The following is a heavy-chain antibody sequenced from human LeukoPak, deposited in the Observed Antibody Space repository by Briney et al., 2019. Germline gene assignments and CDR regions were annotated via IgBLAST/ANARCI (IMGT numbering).Heavy chain of an antibody. D-gene: IGHD3-10*01. Sequence: GGSLRLSWVASGFTFSTYAMNWVRQAPGRGLEWVSGVSGTGTVTFYAGSVKGRFTISRDNSKNTLYLQMNSLRAEDTAEYYCAKAPYGFPYYFDYWGQGILVTVSS. J-gene: IGHJ4*02. CDR2: VSGTGTVT. V-gene: IGHV3-23*01. CDR3: AKAPYGFPYYFDY. CDR1: GFTFSTYA.